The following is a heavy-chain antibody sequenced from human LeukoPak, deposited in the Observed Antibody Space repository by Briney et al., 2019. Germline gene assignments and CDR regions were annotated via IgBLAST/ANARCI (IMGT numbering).Heavy chain of an antibody. V-gene: IGHV4-4*07. CDR1: GGSISSYY. D-gene: IGHD3-3*01. Sequence: PSETLSLTCTVSGGSISSYYWSWIRQPAGKGLEWIGRIYTSGSTNYNPSLKSRVTMSVDTSKNQFSLKLSSVTAADTAVYYCARDLWNWSPGVGEYWGQGTIVTVSS. CDR2: IYTSGST. CDR3: ARDLWNWSPGVGEY. J-gene: IGHJ3*01.